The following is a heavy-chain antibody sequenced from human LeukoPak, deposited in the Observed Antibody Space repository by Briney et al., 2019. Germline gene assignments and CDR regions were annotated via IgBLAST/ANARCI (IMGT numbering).Heavy chain of an antibody. CDR1: GYTFTGYY. D-gene: IGHD3-9*01. V-gene: IGHV1-2*02. CDR2: INPNTGGT. CDR3: AKAATIFSPADV. Sequence: ASVKVSCKASGYTFTGYYMHWVRQAPGQGLEWMGWINPNTGGTNYAQKFQGRVTMTRDTSISTAYMELSRLRSDDTAVYYCAKAATIFSPADVWGQGTTVTVSS. J-gene: IGHJ6*02.